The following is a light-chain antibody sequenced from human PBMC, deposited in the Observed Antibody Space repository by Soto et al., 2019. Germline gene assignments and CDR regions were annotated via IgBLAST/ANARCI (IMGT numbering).Light chain of an antibody. CDR2: RND. V-gene: IGLV1-47*01. Sequence: QAVVTQPPSASGTPGQRVTISCSGSSSNIGSNYVYWYQQLPGTAPKLLIYRNDQRPSGVPDRFSGSKSGTSASLAISGLRSDDEADYYCAAWDDSLSGVVFGGGTKVTV. J-gene: IGLJ3*02. CDR3: AAWDDSLSGVV. CDR1: SSNIGSNY.